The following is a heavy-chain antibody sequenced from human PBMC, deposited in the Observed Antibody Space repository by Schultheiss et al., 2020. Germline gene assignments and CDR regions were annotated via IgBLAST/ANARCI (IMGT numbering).Heavy chain of an antibody. J-gene: IGHJ5*02. CDR2: IYYSGST. D-gene: IGHD4-17*01. Sequence: SQNLSLTCTVSGGSISSYYWSWIRQPAGKGLEWIGYIYYSGSTNYNPSLESRVIISVDTSKNQFSLKLSSVTAADTAVYYCARVQIPDYGDYVSWFDPWGQGTLVTISS. CDR1: GGSISSYY. V-gene: IGHV4-59*12. CDR3: ARVQIPDYGDYVSWFDP.